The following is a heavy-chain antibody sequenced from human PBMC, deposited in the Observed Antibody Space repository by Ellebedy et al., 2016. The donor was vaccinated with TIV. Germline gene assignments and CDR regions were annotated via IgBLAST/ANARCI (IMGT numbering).Heavy chain of an antibody. CDR3: MVYDADAS. V-gene: IGHV3-73*01. J-gene: IGHJ5*02. CDR2: IGSKANHYAT. Sequence: PGGSLRLSCAASGFTFSDSAIQWVRQASGKGLEWVGHIGSKANHYATAYAASVKGRFTLSRDDSMNTAYLHINSLKIQDTAVYYCMVYDADASWGQGTLVTVSS. D-gene: IGHD2-8*01. CDR1: GFTFSDSA.